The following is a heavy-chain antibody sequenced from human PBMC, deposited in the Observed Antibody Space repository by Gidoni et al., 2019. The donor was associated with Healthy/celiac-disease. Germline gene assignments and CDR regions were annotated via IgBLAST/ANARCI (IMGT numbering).Heavy chain of an antibody. J-gene: IGHJ4*02. CDR2: ISSSSSYI. CDR1: GFTFSSYS. Sequence: EVQLVESGGGLVKPGGSLRLSCAASGFTFSSYSMNWVRQAPGKGLEWVSSISSSSSYIYYADSVKGRFTISRDNAKNSLYLQMNSLRAEDTAVYYCASQPGGSYYDGFDYWGQGTLVTVSS. CDR3: ASQPGGSYYDGFDY. D-gene: IGHD1-26*01. V-gene: IGHV3-21*01.